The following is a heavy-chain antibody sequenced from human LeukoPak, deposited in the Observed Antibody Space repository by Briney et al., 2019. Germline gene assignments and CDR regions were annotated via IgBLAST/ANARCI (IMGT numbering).Heavy chain of an antibody. CDR3: ARGWYSSGWYYNY. CDR2: IYSGGST. D-gene: IGHD6-19*01. CDR1: GFTLSSNY. J-gene: IGHJ4*02. Sequence: GGSLRLSCAASGFTLSSNYMSWVRQAPGKGLEWVSVIYSGGSTYYADSVKGRFTISRDNSKNTLYLQMNSLRAEDTAVYYCARGWYSSGWYYNYWGQGTLVTVSS. V-gene: IGHV3-53*01.